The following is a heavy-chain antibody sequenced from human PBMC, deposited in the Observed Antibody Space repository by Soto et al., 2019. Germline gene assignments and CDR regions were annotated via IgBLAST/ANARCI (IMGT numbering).Heavy chain of an antibody. Sequence: QIHLVHSGAEVRKPGASVNVSCKTSGYIFTNYGVSWVRQAPGEGLEVVGWISGYNGYPKYGQRFQGRVTLSTDTSTTTGYMELRNLRSDDTAVYYCARGSSGALYDYWGQGTLLTVSS. CDR1: GYIFTNYG. CDR3: ARGSSGALYDY. V-gene: IGHV1-18*04. CDR2: ISGYNGYP. J-gene: IGHJ4*02.